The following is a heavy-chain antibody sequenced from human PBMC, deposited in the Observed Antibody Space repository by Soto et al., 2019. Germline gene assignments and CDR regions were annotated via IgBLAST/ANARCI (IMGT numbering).Heavy chain of an antibody. J-gene: IGHJ6*03. CDR3: ARGLPVVVAEYYYYMDV. Sequence: QVQLVQSGAEVKKPGASVKVSCKASGYTFTSYDINWVRQATGQGLEWMGWMNPHSGNTGYAQKFQGRVTMTTNTSISTAYMELSSLRSEDTAVYYCARGLPVVVAEYYYYMDVWGKGTTVTVSS. CDR2: MNPHSGNT. D-gene: IGHD2-15*01. V-gene: IGHV1-8*01. CDR1: GYTFTSYD.